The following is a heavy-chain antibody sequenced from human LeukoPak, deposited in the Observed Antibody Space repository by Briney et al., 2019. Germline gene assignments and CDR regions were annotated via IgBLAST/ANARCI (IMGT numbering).Heavy chain of an antibody. V-gene: IGHV1-8*01. CDR3: GRTVTTVYYYYYGMDA. CDR2: MNPNSGNT. J-gene: IGHJ6*02. CDR1: GYTFTSYD. Sequence: ASVKVSCKASGYTFTSYDINRVRQATGQGLEWMGWMNPNSGNTGYAQKFQGRVTMTRNTSISTAYMELSSLRSEDTAVYYCGRTVTTVYYYYYGMDAWGQGTTVTVSS. D-gene: IGHD4-17*01.